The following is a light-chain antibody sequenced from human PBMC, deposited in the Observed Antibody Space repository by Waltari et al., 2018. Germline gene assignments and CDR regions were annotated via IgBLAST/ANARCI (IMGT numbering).Light chain of an antibody. CDR2: DAS. J-gene: IGKJ4*01. CDR1: QSVGRH. CDR3: QQRSTWPSVT. Sequence: EIVLTQSPATLSLSPGERATVSCRASQSVGRHLAWYQQKPDQAPRLLIYDASDRAADTPARFSGSGSGTDFTLTISSLEPEDFVVYYCQQRSTWPSVTFGGGTKGEIK. V-gene: IGKV3-11*01.